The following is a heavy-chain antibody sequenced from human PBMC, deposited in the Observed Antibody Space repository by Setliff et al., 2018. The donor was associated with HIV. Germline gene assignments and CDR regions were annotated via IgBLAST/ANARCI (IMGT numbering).Heavy chain of an antibody. V-gene: IGHV4-59*11. CDR3: ARGAVSVDF. J-gene: IGHJ4*02. Sequence: SETLSLTCTVSGGSISSHYWSWIRQSPGKGLEWIGNIYYSGITNYNASLKSRVTISVDTSQNQFSLKLTSVTAADTAVYFCARGAVSVDFWGQGTLVTVSS. CDR1: GGSISSHY. D-gene: IGHD4-4*01. CDR2: IYYSGIT.